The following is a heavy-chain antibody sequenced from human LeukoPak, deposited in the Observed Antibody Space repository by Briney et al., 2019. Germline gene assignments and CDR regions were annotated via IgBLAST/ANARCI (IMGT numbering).Heavy chain of an antibody. J-gene: IGHJ5*02. CDR3: ARDRSYIWFDP. CDR2: FYYSGST. D-gene: IGHD1-26*01. V-gene: IGHV4-59*01. CDR1: GGSISSYY. Sequence: PPETLSLTCTVSGGSISSYYWSWIRQPPGKGLEWIGYFYYSGSTNYNPSLKSRVTISVDTSKNQFSLKLSSVTAADTAVYYCARDRSYIWFDPWGQGTLVTVSS.